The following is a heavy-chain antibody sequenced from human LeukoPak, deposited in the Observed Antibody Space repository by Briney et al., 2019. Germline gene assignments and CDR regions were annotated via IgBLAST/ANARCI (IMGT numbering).Heavy chain of an antibody. J-gene: IGHJ4*02. CDR2: ISPDGSTT. D-gene: IGHD6-13*01. Sequence: PGGSLRLSCEASGFTFSSYWMHWVRQAPGKGLVWVSRISPDGSTTGHADSVKGRFTLSRDNAKNTLYLQMNSLRAEDTAVYYCAKTRPLDSSSWSHGDYWGQGTLVTVSS. V-gene: IGHV3-74*01. CDR1: GFTFSSYW. CDR3: AKTRPLDSSSWSHGDY.